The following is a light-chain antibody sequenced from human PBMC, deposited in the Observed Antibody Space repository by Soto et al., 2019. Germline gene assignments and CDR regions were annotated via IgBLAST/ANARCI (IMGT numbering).Light chain of an antibody. CDR3: QQDNTYPRT. J-gene: IGKJ1*01. Sequence: DIQMTQSPSTLSASVGDRVTITCRASQSISTWLAWYQQKPGKAPKLLIYDASTLESGVPSRFSGSGSGTEFTLTISSLQHDDFATYYCQQDNTYPRTFGQGTKVDIK. V-gene: IGKV1-5*01. CDR2: DAS. CDR1: QSISTW.